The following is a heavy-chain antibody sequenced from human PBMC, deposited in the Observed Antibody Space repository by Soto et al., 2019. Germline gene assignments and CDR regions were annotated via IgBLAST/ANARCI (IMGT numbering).Heavy chain of an antibody. D-gene: IGHD1-26*01. CDR3: ARDKGVGAATNWFDA. CDR1: GGSISSGDYY. J-gene: IGHJ5*02. Sequence: SETLSLTCTVSGGSISSGDYYWSWIRQPPGKGLEWIGYIYYSGSTYYNPSLKSRVTIPVDTSKNQFSLRLRSVTAADAAVYYCARDKGVGAATNWFDAWGQGSLVTVSS. CDR2: IYYSGST. V-gene: IGHV4-30-4*01.